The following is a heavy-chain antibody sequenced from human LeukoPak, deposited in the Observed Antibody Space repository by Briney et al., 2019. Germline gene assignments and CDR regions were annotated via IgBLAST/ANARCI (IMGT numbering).Heavy chain of an antibody. CDR3: ARDLVWYSGSYYVSYYFDY. Sequence: GGSLRLSCAASGFTFSSYSMNWVRQAPGKGLEWVSSISSSSSYIYYADSVKGRFTISRDNAKNSLYLQMNSLRAEDTAVYYCARDLVWYSGSYYVSYYFDYWGQGTLVTVSS. CDR2: ISSSSSYI. V-gene: IGHV3-21*01. D-gene: IGHD1-26*01. CDR1: GFTFSSYS. J-gene: IGHJ4*02.